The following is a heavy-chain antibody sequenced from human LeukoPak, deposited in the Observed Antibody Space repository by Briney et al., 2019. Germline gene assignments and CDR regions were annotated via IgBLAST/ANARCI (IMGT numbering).Heavy chain of an antibody. CDR3: ARGLGYCSGGSCYSPYGMDV. CDR1: GGSISSYY. Sequence: SETLSLTCTVSGGSISSYYWSWIRQPPGKGLEWIGYIYYSGSTNYNPSLKSRVTISVDTSKNQFSLKLSSVTAADTAVYYCARGLGYCSGGSCYSPYGMDVWGQGTTVTGSS. V-gene: IGHV4-59*01. CDR2: IYYSGST. J-gene: IGHJ6*02. D-gene: IGHD2-15*01.